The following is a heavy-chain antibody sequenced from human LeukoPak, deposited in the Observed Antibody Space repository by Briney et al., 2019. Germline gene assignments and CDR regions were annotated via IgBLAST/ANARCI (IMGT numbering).Heavy chain of an antibody. V-gene: IGHV3-11*01. Sequence: KPGGSLRLSCAASGFAFSYCYMTWIRQAPGKGLEYISYIGGSGGDITYADSVRGRFTVSRDNAKNSLYLQMNSLRVEDTAVYYCARYARELDYWGQGSLVTVSS. CDR2: IGGSGGDI. CDR1: GFAFSYCY. J-gene: IGHJ4*02. CDR3: ARYARELDY. D-gene: IGHD2-2*01.